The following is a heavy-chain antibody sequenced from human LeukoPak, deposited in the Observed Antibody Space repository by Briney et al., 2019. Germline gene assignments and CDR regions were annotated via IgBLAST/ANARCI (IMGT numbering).Heavy chain of an antibody. V-gene: IGHV3-21*01. D-gene: IGHD3-3*01. J-gene: IGHJ4*02. CDR1: GFTFSSYS. Sequence: GGSLRLSCAASGFTFSSYSMNWVRQAPGKGLEWVSSISSSSSYIYYADPVKGRFTISRDNAKNSLYLQMNSLRAEDTAVYYCARDSYDFWSGYPPYYFDYWGQGTLVTVSS. CDR2: ISSSSSYI. CDR3: ARDSYDFWSGYPPYYFDY.